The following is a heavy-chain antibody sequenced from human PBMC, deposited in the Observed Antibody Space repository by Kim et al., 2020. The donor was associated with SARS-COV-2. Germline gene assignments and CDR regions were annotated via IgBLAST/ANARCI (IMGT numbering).Heavy chain of an antibody. Sequence: GESLKISCKASGHTFTTSPVHWVRQAPGQSLEWMGWINAGNGNTGSSQKLQDRITITTDTSASTAYMELSSLGSEDTAVYFCAIDRSGSPFDSWGQGTLVTVSS. CDR2: INAGNGNT. CDR1: GHTFTTSP. D-gene: IGHD3-10*01. J-gene: IGHJ4*02. CDR3: AIDRSGSPFDS. V-gene: IGHV1-3*01.